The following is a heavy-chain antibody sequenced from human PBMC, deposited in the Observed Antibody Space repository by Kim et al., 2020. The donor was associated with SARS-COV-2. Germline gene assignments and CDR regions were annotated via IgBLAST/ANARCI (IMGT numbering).Heavy chain of an antibody. D-gene: IGHD2-8*01. Sequence: SVKVSCKASGFTFTSSAVQWVRQARGQRLEWMGWIVVGSGNTNYAQKFQERVTITTDMSTSTAYMELSSLRSEDTAVYYCAAAQCVSPHATSPFMDVWGQGTTVTVSS. J-gene: IGHJ6*02. CDR3: AAAQCVSPHATSPFMDV. V-gene: IGHV1-58*01. CDR2: IVVGSGNT. CDR1: GFTFTSSA.